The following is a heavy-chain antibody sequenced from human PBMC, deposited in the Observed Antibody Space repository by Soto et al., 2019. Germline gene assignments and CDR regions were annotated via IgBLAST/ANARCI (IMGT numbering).Heavy chain of an antibody. V-gene: IGHV3-53*01. D-gene: IGHD3-22*01. J-gene: IGHJ3*01. CDR1: GFTFSSND. CDR3: ATRPLLPGAP. CDR2: IYSSGST. Sequence: EVQLVESGGGLIQPGGSLRLSCAASGFTFSSNDMNWVRQAPGKGLEWVSLIYSSGSTSYADSVKGRFTISRDISKNTLYLQMSSLRAEDTAVYYCATRPLLPGAPWGQGTMVTVSS.